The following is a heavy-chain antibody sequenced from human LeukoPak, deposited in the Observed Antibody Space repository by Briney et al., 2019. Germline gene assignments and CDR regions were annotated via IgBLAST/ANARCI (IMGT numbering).Heavy chain of an antibody. CDR2: IYRDGSAT. V-gene: IGHV3-7*01. J-gene: IGHJ4*02. D-gene: IGHD2-15*01. CDR1: GFTFSDQW. Sequence: GGSLRLSCAASGFTFSDQWMSWVRQAPGKGLEGVASIYRDGSATYYVDSVEGRFTISRDNAQNLLFLQMNSLRVADTAVYYCAALDTAKVPLPDWGQGTLVTVSS. CDR3: AALDTAKVPLPD.